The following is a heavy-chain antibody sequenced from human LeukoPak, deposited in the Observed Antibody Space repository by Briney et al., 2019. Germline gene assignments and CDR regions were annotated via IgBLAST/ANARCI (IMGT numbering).Heavy chain of an antibody. D-gene: IGHD3-10*01. CDR2: MNPNSGNT. Sequence: GASVKVSCKASGYTFASYDINWVRQATGQGLEWMGWMNPNSGNTGYAQKFQDRVTITRNTSISTAYMELSSLRSEDTAVYYCARGWFGESPDYWGQGTLVAVSS. CDR1: GYTFASYD. J-gene: IGHJ4*02. CDR3: ARGWFGESPDY. V-gene: IGHV1-8*03.